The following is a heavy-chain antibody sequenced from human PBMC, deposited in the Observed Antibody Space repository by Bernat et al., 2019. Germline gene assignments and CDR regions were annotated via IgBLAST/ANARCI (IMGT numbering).Heavy chain of an antibody. CDR2: TSGSGGST. CDR3: ASWGGGYCGGGSCSRVDY. D-gene: IGHD2-15*01. Sequence: EVQLLESGGGLVQPGGSLRLSCAASGFTFSSYAMSWVRQAPGKGLEWVSATSGSGGSTYYADSVKGRFTLSRDNSKNTLYLQMNSLRAEDTAVYYCASWGGGYCGGGSCSRVDYWGQGTLFTVSS. V-gene: IGHV3-23*01. J-gene: IGHJ4*02. CDR1: GFTFSSYA.